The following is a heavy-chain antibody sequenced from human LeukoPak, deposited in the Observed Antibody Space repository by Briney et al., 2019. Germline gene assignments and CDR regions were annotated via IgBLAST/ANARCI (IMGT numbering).Heavy chain of an antibody. CDR2: INSDGSST. CDR3: VQSSPTIDY. V-gene: IGHV3-74*01. D-gene: IGHD5-12*01. CDR1: GFTFSSYW. Sequence: GGSLRLSCSGSGFTFSSYWMHWVRQAPGKGLVWVSRINSDGSSTTYADSVKGRFTISRDNAKNTMYLQMNSLRVEDTSVYYCVQSSPTIDYWGQGTLVTVSS. J-gene: IGHJ4*02.